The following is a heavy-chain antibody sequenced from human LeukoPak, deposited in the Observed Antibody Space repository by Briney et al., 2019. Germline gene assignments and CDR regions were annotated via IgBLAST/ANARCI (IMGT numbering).Heavy chain of an antibody. J-gene: IGHJ4*02. D-gene: IGHD1-26*01. V-gene: IGHV4-30-2*01. CDR3: ARVPRGGSYFDY. CDR1: GGSISSGGYS. CDR2: IYHSGST. Sequence: SETLSLTCAVSGGSISSGGYSWSWIRQPPGKGLEWIGYIYHSGSTYYNPSLKSRVTISVDRPKNQFSLKLSSVTAADTAVYYCARVPRGGSYFDYWGQGTLVTVSS.